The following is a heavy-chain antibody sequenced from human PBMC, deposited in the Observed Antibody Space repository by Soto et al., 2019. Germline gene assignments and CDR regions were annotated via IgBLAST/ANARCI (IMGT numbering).Heavy chain of an antibody. J-gene: IGHJ1*01. CDR2: IRSKAYGGTT. D-gene: IGHD3-3*01. CDR3: ADLKWSRSYLP. V-gene: IGHV3-49*03. CDR1: GFTFGDYA. Sequence: GGSLRLSCTASGFTFGDYAMSWFRQAPGKGLEWVGFIRSKAYGGTTEYAASVKGRFTISRDDSKSIAYLQMNSLKTEDTAVYYCADLKWSRSYLPWGQGTLVTVSS.